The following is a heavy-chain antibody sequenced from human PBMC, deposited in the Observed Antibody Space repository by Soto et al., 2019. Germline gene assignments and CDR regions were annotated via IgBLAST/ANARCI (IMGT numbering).Heavy chain of an antibody. CDR1: GFTFRNYA. J-gene: IGHJ5*01. D-gene: IGHD3-3*01. V-gene: IGHV3-23*01. CDR2: ISDSGGST. Sequence: GGSLRLSCAVSGFTFRNYAVNWVRQAPGKGLEWVSGISDSGGSTYYADSVKGRFTISRDNSNNTLYLHMINVRDEDTAIYYCAQRTAHDFWSGFPPPNWFDYWGQGTLVTVSS. CDR3: AQRTAHDFWSGFPPPNWFDY.